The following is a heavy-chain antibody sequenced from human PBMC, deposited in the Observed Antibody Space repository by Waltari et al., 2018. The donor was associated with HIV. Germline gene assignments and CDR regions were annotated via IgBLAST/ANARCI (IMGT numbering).Heavy chain of an antibody. V-gene: IGHV3-23*01. Sequence: EVQLLESGGGLVTHGGSLRRSCADSGFTFRSYDMSWVRQAPGKGLEWVSAISGSGGSTYYEDSVKGRFTISRDNSKNTLYLQMNSLRAEDTAVYYCAKDRWELPYFDYWGQGTLVTVSS. CDR2: ISGSGGST. CDR1: GFTFRSYD. D-gene: IGHD1-26*01. CDR3: AKDRWELPYFDY. J-gene: IGHJ4*02.